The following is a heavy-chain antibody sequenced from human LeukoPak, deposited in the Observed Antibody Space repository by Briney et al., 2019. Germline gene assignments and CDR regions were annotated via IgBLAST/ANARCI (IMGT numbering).Heavy chain of an antibody. J-gene: IGHJ4*02. D-gene: IGHD3-10*01. V-gene: IGHV3-23*01. CDR3: AKAPPYYYGSGSYYTRNYFDY. Sequence: GGSLRLSCAASGFTFSSYAMSWVRQAPGKGLEWVSAISGSGGSTYYADSVKGRFTISRDNSKNTLYLQMNSLRAEDTAVYYCAKAPPYYYGSGSYYTRNYFDYWGQGTLVTVSS. CDR2: ISGSGGST. CDR1: GFTFSSYA.